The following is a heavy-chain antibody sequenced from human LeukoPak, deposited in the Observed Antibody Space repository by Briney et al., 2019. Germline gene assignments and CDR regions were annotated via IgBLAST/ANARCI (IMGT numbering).Heavy chain of an antibody. D-gene: IGHD3-22*01. Sequence: GGSLRLSCAASGFTVSSNYMSWVRQAPGKGLGWVSVIYSGGSTYYADSVKGRFTISRDNSKNTLYLQMNSLRVEDTVVYYCARDRDYDSSGYYYNDYWGQGALVTVSS. CDR1: GFTVSSNY. V-gene: IGHV3-66*02. J-gene: IGHJ4*02. CDR3: ARDRDYDSSGYYYNDY. CDR2: IYSGGST.